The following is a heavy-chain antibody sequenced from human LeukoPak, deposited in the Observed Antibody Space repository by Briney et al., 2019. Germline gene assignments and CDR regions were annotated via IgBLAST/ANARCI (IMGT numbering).Heavy chain of an antibody. CDR3: AKDKLSIAVAGTPDY. J-gene: IGHJ4*02. CDR2: ISYDGSNK. CDR1: GFTFSSYA. Sequence: PGGSLRLSCAASGFTFSSYAMHWVRQAPGKGLEWVAVISYDGSNKYYADSVKGRFTISRDNSKNTLYLQMNSLRAEDTAVYYCAKDKLSIAVAGTPDYWGQGTLVTVSS. V-gene: IGHV3-30*04. D-gene: IGHD6-19*01.